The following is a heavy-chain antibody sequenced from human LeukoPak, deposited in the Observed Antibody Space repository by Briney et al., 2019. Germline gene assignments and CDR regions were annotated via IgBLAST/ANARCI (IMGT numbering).Heavy chain of an antibody. CDR3: ARDGYDSSGYYSPFDY. CDR1: GGSISSSNW. CDR2: IYHSGST. Sequence: SETLSLTCAVSGGSISSSNWWSWVRQPPGKGLEWIGEIYHSGSTNYNPSLKSRVTISVDTSKNQFSLKLSSVTAADTAVYYCARDGYDSSGYYSPFDYWGQGTLVTVSS. J-gene: IGHJ4*02. D-gene: IGHD3-22*01. V-gene: IGHV4-4*02.